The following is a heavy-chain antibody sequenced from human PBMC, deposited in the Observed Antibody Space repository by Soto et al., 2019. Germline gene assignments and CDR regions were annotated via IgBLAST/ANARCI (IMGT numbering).Heavy chain of an antibody. V-gene: IGHV3-23*01. Sequence: GVSLSLACAASGFTFSSNAMSWVRQDQGKGLEWVSAISGSGGSIYYADSVKGRFTVSRDNSKNTLYVQMNSLRVEDTAIYYCAKEDTAMVPSLYYGLDVWGQGTTVPVSS. CDR1: GFTFSSNA. J-gene: IGHJ6*02. CDR2: ISGSGGSI. D-gene: IGHD5-18*01. CDR3: AKEDTAMVPSLYYGLDV.